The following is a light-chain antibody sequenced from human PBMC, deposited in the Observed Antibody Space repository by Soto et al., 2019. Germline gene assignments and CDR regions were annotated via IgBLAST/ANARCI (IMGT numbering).Light chain of an antibody. CDR2: DAS. CDR3: QQYNSYWT. J-gene: IGKJ1*01. Sequence: DIQMTQSPSTLSASVGDRVTITGRARQSISSWLAWYQQKPGKAPKLLLYDASSLESGVPSRFSVSGSGTEFTLTISSLQPDDFATYYCQQYNSYWTFGQGTKVEIK. V-gene: IGKV1-5*01. CDR1: QSISSW.